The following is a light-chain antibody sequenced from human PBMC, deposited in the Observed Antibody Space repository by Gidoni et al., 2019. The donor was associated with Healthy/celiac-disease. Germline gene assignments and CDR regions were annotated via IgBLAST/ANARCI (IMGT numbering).Light chain of an antibody. CDR3: QQSESTPYT. J-gene: IGKJ2*01. CDR1: QSISSY. V-gene: IGKV1-39*01. Sequence: DIQMTQSPSSLSASVGDRVTITCRASQSISSYLNWYQQIPGKAPKLLIFAASSLQSGVPSRFSGSGSGTDFTLTISSLQPEDFATYYCQQSESTPYTFXQXTNLEIK. CDR2: AAS.